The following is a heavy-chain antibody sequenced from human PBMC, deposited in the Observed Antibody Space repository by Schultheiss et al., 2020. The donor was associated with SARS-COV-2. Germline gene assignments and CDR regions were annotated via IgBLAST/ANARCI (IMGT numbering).Heavy chain of an antibody. D-gene: IGHD1-7*01. V-gene: IGHV1-46*01. Sequence: ASVKVSCKASGYTFTSYYMHWVRQAPGQGLEWMGIINPSGGSTSYAQKFQGRVTMTRDTSTSTAYMELSSLRSEDTAVYYCAREVPGTTYLMYWGQGTLVTVSS. CDR2: INPSGGST. J-gene: IGHJ4*02. CDR3: AREVPGTTYLMY. CDR1: GYTFTSYY.